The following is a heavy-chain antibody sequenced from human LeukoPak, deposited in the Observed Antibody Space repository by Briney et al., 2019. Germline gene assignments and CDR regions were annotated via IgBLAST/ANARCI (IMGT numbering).Heavy chain of an antibody. CDR2: INPNSGGT. Sequence: ASVKVSCKASGYTFIDYFIYWVRQAPGQGLEWMGWINPNSGGTNYAQKFQGRVTMTRDTSISTAYMELSRLRSDDTAVYYCAKGLQLFYYWGQGTLVTVSS. D-gene: IGHD5-18*01. CDR3: AKGLQLFYY. CDR1: GYTFIDYF. J-gene: IGHJ4*02. V-gene: IGHV1-2*02.